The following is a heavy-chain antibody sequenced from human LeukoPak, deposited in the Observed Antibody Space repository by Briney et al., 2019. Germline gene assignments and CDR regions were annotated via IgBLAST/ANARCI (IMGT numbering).Heavy chain of an antibody. CDR2: IYYSGST. D-gene: IGHD5-18*01. J-gene: IGHJ4*02. Sequence: SETLSLTCAVYGGSFSGYYWSWIRQPPGKGLEWIGYIYYSGSTNYNPSLKSRVTISVDTSKNQFSLKLSSVTAADTAVYYCARCGYSYGCDYWGQGTLVTVSS. CDR3: ARCGYSYGCDY. CDR1: GGSFSGYY. V-gene: IGHV4-59*01.